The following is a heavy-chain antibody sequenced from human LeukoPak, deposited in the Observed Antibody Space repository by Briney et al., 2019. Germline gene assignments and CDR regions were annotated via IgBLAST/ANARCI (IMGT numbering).Heavy chain of an antibody. CDR1: GGSISSTNW. CDR3: ARVYSSGTNWFDP. Sequence: SETLSLTCAVSGGSISSTNWWSWVRQPPGKGLEWIGEIYHSGSTNYNPSLKSRVTLSVDKSKNQFSLKLSSVTAADTAVYYCARVYSSGTNWFDPWGQGTLVTVSS. J-gene: IGHJ5*02. D-gene: IGHD6-19*01. CDR2: IYHSGST. V-gene: IGHV4-4*02.